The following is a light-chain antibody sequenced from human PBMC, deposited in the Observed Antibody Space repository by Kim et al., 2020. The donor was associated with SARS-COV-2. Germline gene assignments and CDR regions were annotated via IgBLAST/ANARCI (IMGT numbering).Light chain of an antibody. CDR3: QQYNYWPPLT. V-gene: IGKV3-15*01. CDR2: GAS. CDR1: QSVRSN. J-gene: IGKJ4*01. Sequence: EIVMTQSPATLSVSPGERATLSCRASQSVRSNLAWYQQKPGQAPWLLIYGASTRATGISARFSGSGSGTEFTLTISSLQSEDFAVYYCQQYNYWPPLTFGGGTKVDIK.